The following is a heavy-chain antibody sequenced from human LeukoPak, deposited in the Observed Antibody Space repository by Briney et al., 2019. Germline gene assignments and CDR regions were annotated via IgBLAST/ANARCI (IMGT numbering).Heavy chain of an antibody. Sequence: GGSLRLSCAASGFTVSSNYMSWVRQAPGKGLEWVSVIYSGGSTYYADSVKGRFTISRDNSKNTLYLQMNSLRAEDTAVYYCAKDGCSSTSCLPYYYYYYMDVWGKGTTVTISS. J-gene: IGHJ6*03. CDR3: AKDGCSSTSCLPYYYYYYMDV. D-gene: IGHD2-2*01. V-gene: IGHV3-66*01. CDR2: IYSGGST. CDR1: GFTVSSNY.